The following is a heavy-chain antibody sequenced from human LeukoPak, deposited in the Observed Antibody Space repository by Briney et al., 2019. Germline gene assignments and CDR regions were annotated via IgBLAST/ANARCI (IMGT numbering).Heavy chain of an antibody. V-gene: IGHV3-21*01. CDR2: ISTSSSYI. CDR3: ARDPWGSSGYFQH. D-gene: IGHD6-19*01. CDR1: GFTFSSYS. Sequence: GGSLRLSCAASGFTFSSYSVNWVRQAPGKGLEWVSLISTSSSYIYYADSVKGRFTISRDNAKNSLYLQMNTLRAEDTAVYYCARDPWGSSGYFQHWGQGTLVTVSS. J-gene: IGHJ1*01.